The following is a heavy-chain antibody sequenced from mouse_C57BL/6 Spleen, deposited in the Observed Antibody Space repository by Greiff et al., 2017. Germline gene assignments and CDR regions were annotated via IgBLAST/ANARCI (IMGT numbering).Heavy chain of an antibody. D-gene: IGHD2-4*01. V-gene: IGHV5-17*01. CDR2: ISSGSSTI. J-gene: IGHJ4*01. CDR1: GFTFSDYG. Sequence: EVQLVESGGGLVKPGGSLKLSCAASGFTFSDYGMHWVRQAPEKGLEWVAYISSGSSTIYYADTVKGRFTISRDNAKNTLFLQMTSLRSEDTAMYYCARGRLRDYYAMDYWGQGTSVTVSS. CDR3: ARGRLRDYYAMDY.